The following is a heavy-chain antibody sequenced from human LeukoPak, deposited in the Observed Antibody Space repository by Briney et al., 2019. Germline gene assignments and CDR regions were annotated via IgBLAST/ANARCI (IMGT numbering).Heavy chain of an antibody. J-gene: IGHJ4*02. CDR1: GYAFTSYD. Sequence: ASVKVSCKASGYAFTSYDINWVRQATRQGLEWMGWMNPNSGNTGYAQKFQGRVTMTRNTSISTAYMELSSLRSEDTAVYYCARGGGVGATTDYWGQGTLVTVSS. CDR3: ARGGGVGATTDY. CDR2: MNPNSGNT. V-gene: IGHV1-8*01. D-gene: IGHD1-26*01.